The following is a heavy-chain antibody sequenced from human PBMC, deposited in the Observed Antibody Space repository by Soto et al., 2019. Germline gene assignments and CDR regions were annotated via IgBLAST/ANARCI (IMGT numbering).Heavy chain of an antibody. V-gene: IGHV4-31*03. D-gene: IGHD2-2*01. Sequence: SETMSLTCTVSGCSISSGGYYWSWIRQHPGKGLEWIGYIYYSGSTYYNPSLKSRVTISVDTSKNQFSLKLSSVTAADTAVYYCARSSTSANYFDYWGQGTLVTVSS. CDR3: ARSSTSANYFDY. CDR1: GCSISSGGYY. J-gene: IGHJ4*02. CDR2: IYYSGST.